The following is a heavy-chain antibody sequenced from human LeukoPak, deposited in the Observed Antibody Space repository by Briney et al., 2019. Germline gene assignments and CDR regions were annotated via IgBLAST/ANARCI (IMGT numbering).Heavy chain of an antibody. CDR2: ISYDGSNK. D-gene: IGHD6-13*01. Sequence: GGSLRPSCAASGFTFSSYPKHWVRQAPGKGLEWVAVISYDGSNKYYADSVKGRFTISRDNSKNTLYLQMNSLRAEDTAVYYCARVDPAAGPFDYWGQGTLVTVSS. CDR1: GFTFSSYP. CDR3: ARVDPAAGPFDY. J-gene: IGHJ4*02. V-gene: IGHV3-30-3*01.